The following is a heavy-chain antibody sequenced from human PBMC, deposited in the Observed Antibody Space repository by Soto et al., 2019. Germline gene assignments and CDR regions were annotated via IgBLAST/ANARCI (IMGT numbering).Heavy chain of an antibody. V-gene: IGHV1-69*13. CDR2: IIPIFGTA. CDR1: GGTFSSYA. Sequence: GASVKVSCKASGGTFSSYAISWVRQAPGQGLEWMGGIIPIFGTANYAQKFQGRVTITADESTSTAYMELSSLRSEDTAVYYCARGGGYDFWSGLYYYYYYGMDVWGQGTTVTVSS. D-gene: IGHD3-3*01. CDR3: ARGGGYDFWSGLYYYYYYGMDV. J-gene: IGHJ6*02.